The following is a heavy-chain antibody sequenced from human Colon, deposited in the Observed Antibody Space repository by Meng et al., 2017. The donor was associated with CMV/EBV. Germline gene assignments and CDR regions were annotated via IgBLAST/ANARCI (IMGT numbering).Heavy chain of an antibody. CDR1: GYTFNSYY. J-gene: IGHJ4*02. Sequence: ASVKVSCKTSGYTFNSYYMHWVRQAPGQGLEWMGWINPKSGVANCAQKFQGRVTLTRDTAISTGYMDVSGLTSDDTAIYYCARGRIGVVGPSPGPDHWGQGALVTVSS. CDR2: INPKSGVA. V-gene: IGHV1-2*02. CDR3: ARGRIGVVGPSPGPDH. D-gene: IGHD6-19*01.